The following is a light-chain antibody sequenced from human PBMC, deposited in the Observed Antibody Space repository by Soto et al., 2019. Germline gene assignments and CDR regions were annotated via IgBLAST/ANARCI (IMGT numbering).Light chain of an antibody. Sequence: QSALTQPPSASGCPGQSVTISCTGTSSDVGAYNYVSWYQQHPGKAPKLMIYDVSKRPSGVPYRFSGSKSGNAASLTVSGLQGEDEADYYCSSYAGSSWVFGGGTKLTVL. CDR2: DVS. V-gene: IGLV2-8*01. J-gene: IGLJ3*02. CDR1: SSDVGAYNY. CDR3: SSYAGSSWV.